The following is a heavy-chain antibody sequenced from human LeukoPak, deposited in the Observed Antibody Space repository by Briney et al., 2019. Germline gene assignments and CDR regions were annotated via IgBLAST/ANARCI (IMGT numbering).Heavy chain of an antibody. CDR2: ISSSGSTI. Sequence: GGSLRLSCAASGFTFSSYEMNWVRQAPGKGLEWVSYISSSGSTIYYADSVKGRFTISRDNSKNTMYLQMNSLRAEDTAVYYCAKGHLMVYASYFDYWGQGTLVTVSS. CDR1: GFTFSSYE. CDR3: AKGHLMVYASYFDY. D-gene: IGHD2-8*01. V-gene: IGHV3-48*03. J-gene: IGHJ4*02.